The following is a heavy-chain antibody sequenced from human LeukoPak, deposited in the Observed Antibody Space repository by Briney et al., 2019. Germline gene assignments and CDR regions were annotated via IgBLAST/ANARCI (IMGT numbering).Heavy chain of an antibody. D-gene: IGHD6-19*01. CDR2: ITWNGGIT. Sequence: GGSLRLSCAASGFPFDNYGMAWVREAPGKGLGWVSGITWNGGITAYADSVKGRFTISRDNAKNSLYLQMNSLRAEDTALYYCARDGPVAGVELDQWGQGTLVTVSS. CDR1: GFPFDNYG. V-gene: IGHV3-20*04. J-gene: IGHJ4*02. CDR3: ARDGPVAGVELDQ.